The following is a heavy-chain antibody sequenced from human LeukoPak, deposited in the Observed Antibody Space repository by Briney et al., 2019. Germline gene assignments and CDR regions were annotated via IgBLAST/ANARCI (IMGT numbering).Heavy chain of an antibody. J-gene: IGHJ4*02. D-gene: IGHD3-3*01. CDR1: GYTLTELS. V-gene: IGHV1-24*01. CDR3: ATWGMPRFLEGLIDQ. CDR2: FDPEDGET. Sequence: ASVKVSCKVSGYTLTELSMHWVRQAPGKGLEWMGGFDPEDGETIYAQKFQGRVTMTEDTSTDTAYMELSSLRSEDTAVYYCATWGMPRFLEGLIDQRGQGTLVTVSS.